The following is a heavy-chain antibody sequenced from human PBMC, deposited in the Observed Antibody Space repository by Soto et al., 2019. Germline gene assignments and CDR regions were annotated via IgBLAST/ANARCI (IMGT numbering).Heavy chain of an antibody. D-gene: IGHD3-16*01. Sequence: PGGSLRLCCAASGFTFSSYGMHWVRQAPGKGLEWVAVISYDGSNKYYADSVKGRFTISRDNSKNTLYLQMNSLRAEDTAVYYCAKAVGNLGVYGMDVWGQGTTVTVSS. V-gene: IGHV3-30*18. CDR1: GFTFSSYG. CDR2: ISYDGSNK. CDR3: AKAVGNLGVYGMDV. J-gene: IGHJ6*02.